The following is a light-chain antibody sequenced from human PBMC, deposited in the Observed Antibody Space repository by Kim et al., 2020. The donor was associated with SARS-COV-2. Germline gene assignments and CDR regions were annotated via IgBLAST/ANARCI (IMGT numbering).Light chain of an antibody. V-gene: IGLV3-19*01. CDR1: SLRSYY. CDR3: NSRDSNNNVL. Sequence: VTLGKTTRITCQGDSLRSYYATWYKQKPGQAPVLVIYGKNNGPSGIPDGFSGSSSGNIASLTITGTQAGDEADYYCNSRDSNNNVLFGGGTRLTV. J-gene: IGLJ2*01. CDR2: GKN.